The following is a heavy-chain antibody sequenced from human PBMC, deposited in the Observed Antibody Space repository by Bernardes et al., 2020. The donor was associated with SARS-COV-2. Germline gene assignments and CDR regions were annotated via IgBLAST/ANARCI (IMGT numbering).Heavy chain of an antibody. CDR2: ISAYNGNT. Sequence: ASVKVSCKASGYTFTSYGISWVRQAPGQGLEWMGWISAYNGNTNYAQKLQGRVTMTTDTSTSTAYMELRSLRSDDTAVYYCAITSEAHYYGSGATDYWGQGTLVTVSS. CDR3: AITSEAHYYGSGATDY. D-gene: IGHD3-10*01. CDR1: GYTFTSYG. V-gene: IGHV1-18*01. J-gene: IGHJ4*02.